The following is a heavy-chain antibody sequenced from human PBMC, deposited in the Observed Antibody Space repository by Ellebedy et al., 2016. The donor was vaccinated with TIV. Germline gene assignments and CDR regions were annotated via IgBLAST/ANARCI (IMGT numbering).Heavy chain of an antibody. D-gene: IGHD3-10*01. CDR3: ARGRFYYGPGATHYFDY. CDR1: GGSISSSNW. Sequence: MPSETLSLTCAVSGGSISSSNWWSWVRQPPGKGLEWIGEIYQSGGTNYNPSLKSRVTMSVDKSKNQFSLKLSSVTAADTAVYYCARGRFYYGPGATHYFDYWGPGTLVTVSS. J-gene: IGHJ4*02. V-gene: IGHV4-4*02. CDR2: IYQSGGT.